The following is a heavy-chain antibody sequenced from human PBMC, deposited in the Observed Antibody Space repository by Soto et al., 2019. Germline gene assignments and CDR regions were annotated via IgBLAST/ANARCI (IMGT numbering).Heavy chain of an antibody. CDR2: LKSKTDGGTT. D-gene: IGHD1-26*01. CDR3: TKFSGTSSAPAA. Sequence: GGSLRLSCAASGFTFNNAWMNWVRQAPGKGLEWVGRLKSKTDGGTTDYAAPVTGRFTISRDDLRNTAHLHMNSLKTEDTAIYYCTKFSGTSSAPAALGPGTLVTVSS. V-gene: IGHV3-15*07. J-gene: IGHJ5*02. CDR1: GFTFNNAW.